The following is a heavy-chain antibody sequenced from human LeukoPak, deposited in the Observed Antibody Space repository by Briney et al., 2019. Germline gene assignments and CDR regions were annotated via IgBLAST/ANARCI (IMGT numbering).Heavy chain of an antibody. CDR1: GGSISSYY. CDR2: IYYSGST. Sequence: SETLSLTCTVSGGSISSYYWSWIRQPPGKGLEGIGYIYYSGSTNYNPSLKSRVTISVDTSKNQFSLKLRSVTAADTAVYYCARTTEGYAGGPGYSYYYYMDVWGKGTTVTISS. D-gene: IGHD5-12*01. J-gene: IGHJ6*03. CDR3: ARTTEGYAGGPGYSYYYYMDV. V-gene: IGHV4-59*01.